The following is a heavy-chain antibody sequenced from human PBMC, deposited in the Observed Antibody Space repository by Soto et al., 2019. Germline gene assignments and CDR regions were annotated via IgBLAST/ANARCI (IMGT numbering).Heavy chain of an antibody. CDR3: ARGPNYDFWSGYYFSYYYYMDV. CDR2: MNPNSGNT. V-gene: IGHV1-8*01. Sequence: QVQLVQSGAEVKKPGASVKVSCKASGYTFTSYDINWVRQATGQGLEWMGWMNPNSGNTGYAQKFQGRVTMTRNTSIRTAYMELSCLRSEDTAVYYCARGPNYDFWSGYYFSYYYYMDVWGKGTTVTVSS. CDR1: GYTFTSYD. J-gene: IGHJ6*03. D-gene: IGHD3-3*01.